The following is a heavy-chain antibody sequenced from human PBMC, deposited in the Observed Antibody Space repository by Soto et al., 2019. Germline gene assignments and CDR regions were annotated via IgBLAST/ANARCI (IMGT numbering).Heavy chain of an antibody. V-gene: IGHV1-69*13. CDR3: ARTGVVCSGGSCYGSYGMDV. CDR1: GGTFSSYA. D-gene: IGHD2-15*01. Sequence: GASVKVSYKASGGTFSSYAISWVRQAPGQGLEWMGGIIPIFGTANYAQKFQGRVTITADESTSTAYMELSSLRSEDTAVYYCARTGVVCSGGSCYGSYGMDVWGQGTTVTVSS. J-gene: IGHJ6*02. CDR2: IIPIFGTA.